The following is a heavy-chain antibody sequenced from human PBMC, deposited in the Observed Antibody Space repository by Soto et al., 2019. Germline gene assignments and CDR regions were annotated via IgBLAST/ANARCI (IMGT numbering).Heavy chain of an antibody. Sequence: SETLSLTCTVSGDSISNYYWSWIRQSPGKGLEWLGYIYYSGSTNYNPSLKSRVTISVDTSKNQFSLKLSSVTAADTAVYYCARSGDVLTGYPFIPIFDYWGQGTLVTVSS. CDR1: GDSISNYY. J-gene: IGHJ4*02. CDR2: IYYSGST. V-gene: IGHV4-59*01. CDR3: ARSGDVLTGYPFIPIFDY. D-gene: IGHD3-9*01.